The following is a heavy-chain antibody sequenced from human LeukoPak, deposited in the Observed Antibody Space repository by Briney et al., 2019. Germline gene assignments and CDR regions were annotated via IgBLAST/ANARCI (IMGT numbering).Heavy chain of an antibody. CDR3: ARAPSEIGGYYPEYFRH. V-gene: IGHV3-74*01. CDR1: GFTFSSYW. D-gene: IGHD3-22*01. J-gene: IGHJ1*01. CDR2: IKSDGST. Sequence: GGSLRLSCAASGFTFSSYWMHWVRHAPGKGLVWVSRIKSDGSTNYAGSVKGRFTISRDNAKNTVSLQMNRLRAEDTGVYYRARAPSEIGGYYPEYFRHWGQGTLVTVSS.